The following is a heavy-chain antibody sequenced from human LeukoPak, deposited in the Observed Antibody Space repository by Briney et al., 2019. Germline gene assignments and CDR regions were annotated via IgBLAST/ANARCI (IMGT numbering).Heavy chain of an antibody. D-gene: IGHD5/OR15-5a*01. CDR1: GDSVSNNSAT. J-gene: IGHJ4*02. Sequence: SRTLSLTCAISGDSVSNNSATWIWIRQSPSRGLEWLGRTYYRSKWYTNYALSVKSRMTHNPDTSENQFTLQLNSVTPEDTAVYYCARGSTTYFHFWGQGTLVTVSS. CDR3: ARGSTTYFHF. V-gene: IGHV6-1*01. CDR2: TYYRSKWYT.